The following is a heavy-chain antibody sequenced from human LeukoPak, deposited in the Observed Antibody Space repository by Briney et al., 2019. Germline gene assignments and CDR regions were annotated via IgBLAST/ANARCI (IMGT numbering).Heavy chain of an antibody. CDR2: IHFTGST. CDR1: GGSIRSNTNFWGWDSSSY. CDR3: ARQRDTASVGAFDT. Sequence: PSETLSLTCSVSGGSIRSNTNFWGWDSSSYWGWIRQPPGKGLEWIGSIHFTGSTYYNSSLQSRRTISVDTSKNLFSLKLTPVTATDTALYYCARQRDTASVGAFDTWGQGTMVIVSP. J-gene: IGHJ3*02. D-gene: IGHD2-2*02. V-gene: IGHV4-39*01.